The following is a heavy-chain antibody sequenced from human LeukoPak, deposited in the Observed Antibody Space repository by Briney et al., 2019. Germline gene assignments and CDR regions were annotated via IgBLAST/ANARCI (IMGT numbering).Heavy chain of an antibody. D-gene: IGHD1-14*01. V-gene: IGHV4-34*01. CDR1: GGSFSGYY. CDR3: VRTNPWDLTYYFDY. J-gene: IGHJ4*02. CDR2: INHSGST. Sequence: SETLSLTCAVYGGSFSGYYWSWIRQPPGKGLEWIGEINHSGSTNYNPSLKSRVTISVDTSKNQFSLRLTSVTAADTAVYYCVRTNPWDLTYYFDYWGQGTLVTVSS.